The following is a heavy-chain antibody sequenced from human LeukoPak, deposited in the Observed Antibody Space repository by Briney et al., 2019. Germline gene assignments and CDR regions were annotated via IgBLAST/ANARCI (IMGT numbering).Heavy chain of an antibody. CDR3: ARDPSVVPAAPFFDY. J-gene: IGHJ4*02. Sequence: GRSLRLSCAASGFTFSSYAMHWVRQAPGKGLEWVAVISYDGSNKYYADSVKGRFTISRDNSKNTLYLQMNSLRAEDTAVYYCARDPSVVPAAPFFDYWGQGTLVTVSS. V-gene: IGHV3-30-3*01. CDR1: GFTFSSYA. D-gene: IGHD2-2*01. CDR2: ISYDGSNK.